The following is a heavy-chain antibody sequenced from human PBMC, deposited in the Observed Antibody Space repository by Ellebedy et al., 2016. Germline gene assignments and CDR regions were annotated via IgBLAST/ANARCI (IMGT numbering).Heavy chain of an antibody. J-gene: IGHJ6*02. CDR2: INPNSGGT. D-gene: IGHD6-13*01. CDR1: GYTFTGYY. V-gene: IGHV1-2*02. CDR3: ARVYTSSWYLEV. Sequence: ASVKVSCXASGYTFTGYYMHWVRQAPGQGLEWMGWINPNSGGTNYAQKFQGRVTMTRDTSISTAYMELSRLRSDDTAVYYCARVYTSSWYLEVWGQGTTVTVSS.